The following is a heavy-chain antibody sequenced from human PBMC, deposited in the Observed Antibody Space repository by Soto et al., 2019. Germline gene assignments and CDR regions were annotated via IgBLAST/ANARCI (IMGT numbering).Heavy chain of an antibody. Sequence: SLRLSCAASEFTFSNYGIHWVRQAPGKGLEWVAVISYDGSNKYYADSVKGRFTISRDNSKNAVYLEMNSLGAEDTALYYCTKQGLPHHNWFDPWGQGTLVTVSS. CDR3: TKQGLPHHNWFDP. CDR1: EFTFSNYG. J-gene: IGHJ5*02. V-gene: IGHV3-30*18. CDR2: ISYDGSNK. D-gene: IGHD2-15*01.